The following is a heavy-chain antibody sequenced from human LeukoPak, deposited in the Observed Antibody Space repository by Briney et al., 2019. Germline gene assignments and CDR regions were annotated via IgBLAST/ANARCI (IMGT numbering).Heavy chain of an antibody. J-gene: IGHJ4*02. CDR1: GFTFSSYG. CDR3: ARDDYSGSYSY. CDR2: IWYDGSNK. V-gene: IGHV3-33*01. D-gene: IGHD1-26*01. Sequence: PGGSLRLSCAASGFTFSSYGMHWVRQALGKGLEWVAVIWYDGSNKYYADSVKGRFTISRDNSKNTLYLQMNSLRAEDTAVYYCARDDYSGSYSYWGQGTLVTVSS.